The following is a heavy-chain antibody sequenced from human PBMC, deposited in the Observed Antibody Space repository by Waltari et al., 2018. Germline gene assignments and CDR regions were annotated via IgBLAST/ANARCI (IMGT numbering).Heavy chain of an antibody. J-gene: IGHJ3*02. CDR3: ARHPNSYYDFWDGYFEAFDM. Sequence: EVQLVQSGAEVKKPGESLKISCKPSGSSFTTYWIAWVLQMPGKGLEWMGIILPGDSDTRYSPSFEGKVTISADESISTAYLQWSSLKASDTAMYYCARHPNSYYDFWDGYFEAFDMWGRGTMVTVSS. V-gene: IGHV5-51*01. D-gene: IGHD3-3*01. CDR2: ILPGDSDT. CDR1: GSSFTTYW.